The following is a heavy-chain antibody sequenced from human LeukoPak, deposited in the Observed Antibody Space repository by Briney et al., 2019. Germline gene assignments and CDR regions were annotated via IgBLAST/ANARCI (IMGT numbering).Heavy chain of an antibody. Sequence: SETLSLTCTVSGGSISSGGYYWSWIRQHPGKGLEWIGYIYYSGSTYYNPSLKSRLTISVDTSKNQFSLKLSSVTAADTAVYYCARIWFGELSPDYWGQETLVTVSS. D-gene: IGHD3-10*01. J-gene: IGHJ4*02. V-gene: IGHV4-31*03. CDR2: IYYSGST. CDR1: GGSISSGGYY. CDR3: ARIWFGELSPDY.